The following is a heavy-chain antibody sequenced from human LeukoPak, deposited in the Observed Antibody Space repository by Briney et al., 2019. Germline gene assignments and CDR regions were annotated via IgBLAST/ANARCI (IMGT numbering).Heavy chain of an antibody. J-gene: IGHJ6*02. Sequence: ASVKVSCKASGYTFTSYGISWVRQAPGQGLEWMGWISAYNGNTNYAQKLQGRVTMTTDTSTSTAYMELRSLRSDDTAVYYCAREGGYYYGSRSYRRYYYGMDVWGQGTTVTVSS. CDR2: ISAYNGNT. CDR3: AREGGYYYGSRSYRRYYYGMDV. CDR1: GYTFTSYG. V-gene: IGHV1-18*01. D-gene: IGHD3-10*01.